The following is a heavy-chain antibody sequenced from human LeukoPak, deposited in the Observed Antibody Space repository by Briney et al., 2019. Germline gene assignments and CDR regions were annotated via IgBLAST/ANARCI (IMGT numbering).Heavy chain of an antibody. V-gene: IGHV3-53*01. CDR1: GFTVSTNY. CDR2: IYSGGTT. J-gene: IGHJ6*02. D-gene: IGHD5-18*01. CDR3: ARGGYAHYYGMDV. Sequence: GGSLRLSCAASGFTVSTNYMSWVRQAPGKGLEWVSIIYSGGTTNYVDSAKGRFTISRDNSKNTVYLQMNSLRAEDTAVYYCARGGYAHYYGMDVWGQGTTVTVSS.